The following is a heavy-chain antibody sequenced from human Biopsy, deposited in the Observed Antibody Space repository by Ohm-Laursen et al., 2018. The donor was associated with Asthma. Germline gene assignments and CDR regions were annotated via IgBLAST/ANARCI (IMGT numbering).Heavy chain of an antibody. CDR2: INYRGGT. Sequence: TLSLTCVISGGSFTHYFWMWIRQPPGKGLEWIGEINYRGGTNYNPSLESRVSISVDTSTYHFSLRLNSVTAADTAAYYCVRGEEVAGTYFKDWDQGTLVTVSS. V-gene: IGHV4-34*01. J-gene: IGHJ1*01. CDR3: VRGEEVAGTYFKD. CDR1: GGSFTHYF. D-gene: IGHD6-19*01.